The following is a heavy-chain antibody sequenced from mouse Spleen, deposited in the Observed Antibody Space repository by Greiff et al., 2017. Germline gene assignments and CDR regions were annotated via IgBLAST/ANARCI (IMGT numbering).Heavy chain of an antibody. D-gene: IGHD2-12*01. Sequence: EVQLQQSGAELVRPGASVKLSCTASGFNIKDDYMHWVKQRPEQGLEWIGWIDPENGDTEYASKFQGKATITADTSSNTAYLQLSSLTSEDTAVYYCTKDYSYDVWYFDVWGAGTTVTVSS. J-gene: IGHJ1*01. CDR3: TKDYSYDVWYFDV. CDR1: GFNIKDDY. V-gene: IGHV14-4*01. CDR2: IDPENGDT.